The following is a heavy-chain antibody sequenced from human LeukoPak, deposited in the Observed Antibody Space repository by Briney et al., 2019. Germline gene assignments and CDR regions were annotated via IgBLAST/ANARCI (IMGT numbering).Heavy chain of an antibody. CDR3: AKESLSDIVLMVYAKPLDY. D-gene: IGHD2-8*01. Sequence: GGSLRLSCAASGFTFSSYGIHWVRQAPGKGLEWVAVISYDGSNKYYADSVKGRFTISRDNSKNTLYLQMNSLRAEDTAVYYCAKESLSDIVLMVYAKPLDYWGQGTLVTVSS. CDR1: GFTFSSYG. CDR2: ISYDGSNK. V-gene: IGHV3-30*18. J-gene: IGHJ4*02.